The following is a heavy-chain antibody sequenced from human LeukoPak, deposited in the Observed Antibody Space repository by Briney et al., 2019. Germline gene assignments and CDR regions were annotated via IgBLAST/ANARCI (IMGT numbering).Heavy chain of an antibody. CDR3: ARGRWLQLAYFDY. D-gene: IGHD5-24*01. J-gene: IGHJ4*02. Sequence: GGSLRLSCAASGFIFSSYWMSWVRQAPGKGLEWVASIKQDGSEKYYVDSAKGRFTISRDNAKNSLYLQMNGLRAEDTAVYYCARGRWLQLAYFDYWGQGTLVTVSS. CDR2: IKQDGSEK. CDR1: GFIFSSYW. V-gene: IGHV3-7*01.